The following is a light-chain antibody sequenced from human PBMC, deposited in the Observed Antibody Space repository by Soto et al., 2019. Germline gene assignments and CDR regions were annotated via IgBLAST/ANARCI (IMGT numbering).Light chain of an antibody. J-gene: IGKJ5*01. V-gene: IGKV3-11*01. CDR1: QSVSSN. Sequence: EIVMTQSPATLSVSPGERVTLSCRASQSVSSNLAWYQQKPGQAPRILMYDASTRATGIPARFSGSGSGTDFTLTISSLEPEDFAVYYCQQRSNWPITFGQGTRLEIK. CDR2: DAS. CDR3: QQRSNWPIT.